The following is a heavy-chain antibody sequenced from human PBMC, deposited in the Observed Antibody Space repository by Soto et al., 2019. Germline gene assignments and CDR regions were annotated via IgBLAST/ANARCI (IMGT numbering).Heavy chain of an antibody. CDR2: IRSKANSYAT. CDR3: TRHVSSSPRAFDI. D-gene: IGHD6-6*01. CDR1: GFTFSGSA. V-gene: IGHV3-73*02. J-gene: IGHJ3*02. Sequence: EVQLVESGGGLVQPGGSLKLSCAASGFTFSGSAMHWVRQASGKGLEWVGRIRSKANSYATAYAASVKGRFTISRDDSKNTAYLQMNSLKTEDTAVYYCTRHVSSSPRAFDIWGQGTMVTVSS.